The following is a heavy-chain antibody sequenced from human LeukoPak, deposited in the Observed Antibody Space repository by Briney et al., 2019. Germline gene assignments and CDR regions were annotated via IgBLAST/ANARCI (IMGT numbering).Heavy chain of an antibody. V-gene: IGHV4-30-2*01. Sequence: SQTLSLTCAVSGGSISSGGYSWSWIRQPPGKGLEWIGYIYHSGSTYYNPSLKSRVTISVDRSKNQFSLKLSSVTAADTAVYYCARVLSHDWYFDLWRRGTLVTVSS. J-gene: IGHJ2*01. CDR1: GGSISSGGYS. CDR2: IYHSGST. CDR3: ARVLSHDWYFDL.